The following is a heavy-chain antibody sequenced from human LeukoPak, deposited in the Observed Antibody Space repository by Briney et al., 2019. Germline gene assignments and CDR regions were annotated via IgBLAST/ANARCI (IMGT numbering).Heavy chain of an antibody. CDR1: GYSFSSDW. CDR3: TRGCSGGSCSRDAMDV. Sequence: GESLKISCKASGYSFSSDWIAWVRQMPGKGLEWMGIIFPIDSETTYSPSFQGQVTISADKSISTAYLQWSSLKASDTAMYYCTRGCSGGSCSRDAMDVWGQGTMVTVSS. J-gene: IGHJ6*02. D-gene: IGHD2-15*01. CDR2: IFPIDSET. V-gene: IGHV5-51*01.